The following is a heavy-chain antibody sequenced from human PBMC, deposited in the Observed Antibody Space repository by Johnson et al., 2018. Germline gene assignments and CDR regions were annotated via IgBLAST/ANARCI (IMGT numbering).Heavy chain of an antibody. CDR3: ARYLMPHYEFWSGDYFRGIDVWGRGIDV. V-gene: IGHV4-59*01. D-gene: IGHD3-3*01. CDR1: GGSISTYY. CDR2: VYYSGST. Sequence: QVQLQESGPGLVKPSETLFLTCTVSGGSISTYYWNWIRQPPGKGLEWIGYVYYSGSTNYNPSLKSRVTITVDTSKNEFSLKLSSVTAAETAVYYCARYLMPHYEFWSGDYFRGIDVWGRGIDVWGQGTTVTVSS. J-gene: IGHJ6*02.